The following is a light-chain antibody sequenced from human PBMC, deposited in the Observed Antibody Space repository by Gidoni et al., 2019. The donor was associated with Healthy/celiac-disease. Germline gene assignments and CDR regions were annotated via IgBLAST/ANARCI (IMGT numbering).Light chain of an antibody. CDR3: SSYTSSSISYV. V-gene: IGLV2-14*01. CDR1: SSDVGGYNY. CDR2: EVS. J-gene: IGLJ1*01. Sequence: QSALTQPASVSGSPGQSITISCTGTSSDVGGYNYVSWYLQHPGKAPKLMIYEVSNRPSGVSNRFSGSKSGNTASLTISGLQAEDEADYYCSSYTSSSISYVFGTGTKVTVL.